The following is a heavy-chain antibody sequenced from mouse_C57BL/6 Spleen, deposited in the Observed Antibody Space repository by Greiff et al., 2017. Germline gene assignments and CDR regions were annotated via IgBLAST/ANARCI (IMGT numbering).Heavy chain of an antibody. D-gene: IGHD1-1*01. Sequence: EVQLQQSVAELVRPGASVKLSCTASGFNIKNTYMHWVKQRPEQGLEWIGRIDPANGNTKYAPKFQGKATITADPSSNTAYLQRSSLTSEDTAIYYCARRAYGSSYDAMDYWGQGTSVTVSS. CDR3: ARRAYGSSYDAMDY. CDR2: IDPANGNT. CDR1: GFNIKNTY. J-gene: IGHJ4*01. V-gene: IGHV14-3*01.